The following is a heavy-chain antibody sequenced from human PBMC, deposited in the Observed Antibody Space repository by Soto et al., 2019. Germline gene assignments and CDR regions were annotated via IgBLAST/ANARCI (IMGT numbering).Heavy chain of an antibody. V-gene: IGHV3-30*18. CDR3: AKERMGDYTFDY. J-gene: IGHJ4*02. D-gene: IGHD4-17*01. CDR1: GFTFSRYG. Sequence: GGSLRLSCAASGFTFSRYGMHWVRQAPGKGLEWVAVVSHDGSHKYHADAVKGRFAISRDNSKNTVSLQMNSLRAEDTAVYYCAKERMGDYTFDYWGQGILVTGSS. CDR2: VSHDGSHK.